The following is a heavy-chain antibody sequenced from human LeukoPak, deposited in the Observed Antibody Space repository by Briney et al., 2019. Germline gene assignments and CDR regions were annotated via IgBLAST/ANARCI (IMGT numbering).Heavy chain of an antibody. V-gene: IGHV1-8*01. CDR2: MNPNSGNT. J-gene: IGHJ5*02. CDR1: GYTFTSYD. CDR3: ARGSGYYDSSGYYGWFVP. D-gene: IGHD3-22*01. Sequence: ASVKVSCKASGYTFTSYDINWVRQATGQGLEWMGWMNPNSGNTGYAQKFQGRVTMTRNTSISTAYMELSSLRSEDTAVYYCARGSGYYDSSGYYGWFVPWGQGTLVTVSS.